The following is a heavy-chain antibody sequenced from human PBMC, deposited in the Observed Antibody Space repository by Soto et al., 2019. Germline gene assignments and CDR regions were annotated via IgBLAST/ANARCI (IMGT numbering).Heavy chain of an antibody. V-gene: IGHV3-11*06. CDR3: ARGGGGGLFEH. J-gene: IGHJ4*02. CDR1: GFPFSDYY. Sequence: QVHLVESGGGLVKPGGSLRLSCATSGFPFSDYYMSWIRQAPGKGLEWLSHISPKSTYRNYADSVKGRFTISRDNTKSSRFRQMNSLGVEDTAVYYCARGGGGGLFEHWGQGVLVTVSS. D-gene: IGHD2-21*01. CDR2: ISPKSTYR.